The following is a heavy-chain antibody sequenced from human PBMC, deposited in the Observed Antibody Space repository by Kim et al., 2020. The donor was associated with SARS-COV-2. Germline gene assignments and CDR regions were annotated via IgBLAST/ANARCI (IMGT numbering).Heavy chain of an antibody. CDR3: ARVREGGSSWYYFDY. CDR1: GFTFSDYY. Sequence: GGSLRLSCAASGFTFSDYYMSWIRQAPGKGLEWFSYISSSSSYTNYADSVKGRFTISRDNAKNSLYLQMNSLRAEDTAVYCCARVREGGSSWYYFDYWGQGTLVTVSS. CDR2: ISSSSSYT. V-gene: IGHV3-11*05. D-gene: IGHD6-13*01. J-gene: IGHJ4*02.